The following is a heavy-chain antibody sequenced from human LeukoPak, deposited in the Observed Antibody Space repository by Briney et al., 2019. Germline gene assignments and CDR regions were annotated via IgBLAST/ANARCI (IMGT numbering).Heavy chain of an antibody. V-gene: IGHV3-21*01. CDR1: GFTFSSYN. CDR2: ISSSSSYI. Sequence: GGSLRLSCAASGFTFSSYNMNWVRQAPGKGLEWVSSISSSSSYIYYADSVKGRFTISRDNAKNSLYLQMNSLRAEDTAVYYCARGRIAAAGTMGYWRQGALVTVSS. J-gene: IGHJ4*02. D-gene: IGHD6-13*01. CDR3: ARGRIAAAGTMGY.